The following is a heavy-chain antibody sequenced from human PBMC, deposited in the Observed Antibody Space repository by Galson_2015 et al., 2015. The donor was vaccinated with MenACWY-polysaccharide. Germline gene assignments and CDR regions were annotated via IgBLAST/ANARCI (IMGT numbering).Heavy chain of an antibody. Sequence: ETLSLTCAVSGGSMSRYKWAWIRQPPGKGLEWIGYIHYSGSTKKNPSLESRVTISVDTSKNRFSLNLNSVTAADTAVYYCAGLEAGSPFGWFDPWGQGALVTVSS. CDR3: AGLEAGSPFGWFDP. J-gene: IGHJ5*02. CDR1: GGSMSRYK. D-gene: IGHD6-19*01. V-gene: IGHV4-59*01. CDR2: IHYSGST.